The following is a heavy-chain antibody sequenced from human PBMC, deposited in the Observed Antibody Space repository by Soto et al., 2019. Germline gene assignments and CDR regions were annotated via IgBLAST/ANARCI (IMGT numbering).Heavy chain of an antibody. Sequence: SETLSLTCTVSGGSISSGGYYWSWIRQHPRKGLEWIGCIYYSGSTYYNPSLKSRVTISVDTSKNQFSLKLSSVTAADTAVYYCARELLRLGYCSGGSCYSWFDPWGQGTLVTVSS. CDR2: IYYSGST. D-gene: IGHD2-15*01. CDR1: GGSISSGGYY. V-gene: IGHV4-31*03. J-gene: IGHJ5*02. CDR3: ARELLRLGYCSGGSCYSWFDP.